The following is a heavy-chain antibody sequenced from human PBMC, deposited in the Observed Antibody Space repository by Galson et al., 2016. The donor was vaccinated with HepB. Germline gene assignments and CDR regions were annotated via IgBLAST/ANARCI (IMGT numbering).Heavy chain of an antibody. D-gene: IGHD2-15*01. J-gene: IGHJ6*02. CDR2: ISYDGSNK. V-gene: IGHV3-30-3*01. CDR3: ASKDLYYYYYGMDV. CDR1: GFTFSGYA. Sequence: SLRLSCAASGFTFSGYAMHWVRQAPGKGLEWVAVISYDGSNKYYADSVKGRFTISRDNSKNTLYLQMNSLRAEDTAVYYCASKDLYYYYYGMDVWGQGNTVTVSS.